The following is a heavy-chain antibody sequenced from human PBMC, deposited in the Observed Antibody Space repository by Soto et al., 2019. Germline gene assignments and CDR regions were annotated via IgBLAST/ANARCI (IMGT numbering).Heavy chain of an antibody. Sequence: QVQLVQSGAEVKKPGASVKVSCKASGYTFTSYAMHWVRQAPGQRLEWMGWINAGNGNTKYSQKFQGRGTITRDTSASTAYMELSSLRSEDTAVYYCARGVLYVAATEHKSDYYYYYMDVWGKGTTVTVSS. V-gene: IGHV1-3*01. J-gene: IGHJ6*03. CDR3: ARGVLYVAATEHKSDYYYYYMDV. CDR2: INAGNGNT. D-gene: IGHD2-15*01. CDR1: GYTFTSYA.